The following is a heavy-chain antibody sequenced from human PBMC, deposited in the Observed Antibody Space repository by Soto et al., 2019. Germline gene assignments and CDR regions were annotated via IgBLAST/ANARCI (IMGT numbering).Heavy chain of an antibody. D-gene: IGHD5-12*01. Sequence: SETLSLTCAVSGGSISSSNWWSLVRQPPGKGLEWIGEIYHSGSTNYNPSLKSRVTISVDKSKNQFSLKLSSVTAADTAVYYCARIRYSGYDRDAFDIWGQGTMVTVSS. J-gene: IGHJ3*02. V-gene: IGHV4-4*02. CDR2: IYHSGST. CDR1: GGSISSSNW. CDR3: ARIRYSGYDRDAFDI.